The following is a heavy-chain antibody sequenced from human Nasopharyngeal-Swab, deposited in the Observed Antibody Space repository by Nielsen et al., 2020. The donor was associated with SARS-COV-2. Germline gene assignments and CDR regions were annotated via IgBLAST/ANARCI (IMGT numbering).Heavy chain of an antibody. CDR2: ISWNSGNT. CDR1: GLNFDNYA. J-gene: IGHJ3*02. V-gene: IGHV3-9*01. CDR3: VKDTDAVVTRALDI. Sequence: GGSLRLSCAASGLNFDNYAMHWVRQIPGEGLEWVSAISWNSGNTGYAGSVKGRFTISRDNAKNSVFLQMNSLTPEDTALYYCVKDTDAVVTRALDIWGRGTMVTVSS. D-gene: IGHD4-23*01.